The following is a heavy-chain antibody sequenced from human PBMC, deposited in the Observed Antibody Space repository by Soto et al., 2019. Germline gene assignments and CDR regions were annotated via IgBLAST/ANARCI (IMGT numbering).Heavy chain of an antibody. J-gene: IGHJ6*02. CDR2: INAGNGNT. CDR1: GYTFTSYA. Sequence: ASVKVSCKASGYTFTSYAMHWVRQAPGQRLEWMGWINAGNGNTKYSQKFQGRVTITRDTSASTAYMELSSPRSEDTAVYYCARDDFPPSYYYYGMDVWGQGTTVTVSS. V-gene: IGHV1-3*01. D-gene: IGHD3-3*01. CDR3: ARDDFPPSYYYYGMDV.